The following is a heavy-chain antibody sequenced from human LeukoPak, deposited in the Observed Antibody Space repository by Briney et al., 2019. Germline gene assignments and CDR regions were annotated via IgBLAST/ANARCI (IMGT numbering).Heavy chain of an antibody. CDR2: IYYSGST. CDR3: ARPYYYDSSGYYYFDY. D-gene: IGHD3-22*01. J-gene: IGHJ4*02. V-gene: IGHV4-39*07. CDR1: GGSISSSSYY. Sequence: SETLSLTCTVSGGSISSSSYYWGWIRQPPGKGLEWIGSIYYSGSTYYNPSLKSRVTISVDTSKNQFSLKLSSVTAADTAVYYCARPYYYDSSGYYYFDYWGQGTLVTVSS.